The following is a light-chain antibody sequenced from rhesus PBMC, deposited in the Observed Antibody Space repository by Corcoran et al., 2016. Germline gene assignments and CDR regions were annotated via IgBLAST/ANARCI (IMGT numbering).Light chain of an antibody. J-gene: IGKJ3*01. V-gene: IGKV1S13*01. CDR2: YAS. Sequence: DIQMTQSPSSLSASVGDTVTITCRASQGIKNNLAWYQQKPGKFPNLLFYYASRLQGGVPSRFSGSGSGTDFTLTISSLQPEDFEVYNCHNAYDIPVTFSPGTKVDVK. CDR3: HNAYDIPVT. CDR1: QGIKNN.